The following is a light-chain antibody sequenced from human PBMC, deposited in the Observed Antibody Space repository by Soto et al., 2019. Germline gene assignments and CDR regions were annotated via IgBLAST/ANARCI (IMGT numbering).Light chain of an antibody. CDR3: KSYAGSNTYV. V-gene: IGLV2-8*01. Sequence: QSVLTQPPSASGSPGQSVTISCTGTKNDIGVYDFVSWYQHHPGKAPRLIIYEVVKRPSGVSDRFSGSKSGNTASLTVSGLQAEDEADYFCKSYAGSNTYVFGIGTKLTVL. CDR2: EVV. CDR1: KNDIGVYDF. J-gene: IGLJ1*01.